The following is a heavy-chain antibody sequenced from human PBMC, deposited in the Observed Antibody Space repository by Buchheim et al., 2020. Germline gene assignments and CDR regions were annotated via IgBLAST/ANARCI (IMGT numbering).Heavy chain of an antibody. V-gene: IGHV3-21*01. CDR2: VGSGHHT. J-gene: IGHJ4*02. Sequence: DVHLVESGGGLVMPGESLRLSCMTSGFSFSPFGMTWVRQAPGKGLEWVATVGSGHHTFYADLVEGRFPVPRDNARSPVYLQLNSLRVEDTAVYFCARDFSGWSRDYWGQGTL. CDR1: GFSFSPFG. CDR3: ARDFSGWSRDY. D-gene: IGHD6-19*01.